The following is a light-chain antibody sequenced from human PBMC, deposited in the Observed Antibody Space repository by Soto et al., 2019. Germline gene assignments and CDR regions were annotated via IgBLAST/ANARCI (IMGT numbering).Light chain of an antibody. CDR1: QSISSY. CDR2: AAS. Sequence: DIQITQSPSSLSASVRDRVTLPCRASQSISSYLNWYQQKPGKAPKVLIYAASSLQSGVPSRFSGSGSGTDFTLTISSLQPEDFETYYCQQSYSIPWTFGQGTKVDIK. CDR3: QQSYSIPWT. V-gene: IGKV1-39*01. J-gene: IGKJ1*01.